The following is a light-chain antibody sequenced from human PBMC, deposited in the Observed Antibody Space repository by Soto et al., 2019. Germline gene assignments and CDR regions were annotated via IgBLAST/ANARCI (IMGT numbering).Light chain of an antibody. J-gene: IGLJ1*01. CDR1: SSDVGGYNY. CDR3: SSYTSSSLYV. CDR2: DVS. Sequence: QSALTQPAFVSGSPGQSITISCTGTSSDVGGYNYVSWYQQHPGKAPKLMIYDVSNRPSGVSNRFSGSKSGNTASLTISGLQAEDEADYYCSSYTSSSLYVFGTGTQLTVL. V-gene: IGLV2-14*01.